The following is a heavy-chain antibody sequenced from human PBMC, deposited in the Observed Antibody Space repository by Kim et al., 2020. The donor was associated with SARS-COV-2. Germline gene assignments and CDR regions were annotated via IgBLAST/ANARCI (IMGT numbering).Heavy chain of an antibody. CDR2: IDPSDSYT. CDR3: ARSNTIFGVVMRGMDV. V-gene: IGHV5-10-1*01. Sequence: GESLKISCKGSGYSFTSYWISWVRQMPGKGLEWMGRIDPSDSYTNYSPSFQGHVTISADKSISTAYLQWSSLKASDTAMYYCARSNTIFGVVMRGMDVWGQGTTVTVSS. CDR1: GYSFTSYW. J-gene: IGHJ6*02. D-gene: IGHD3-3*01.